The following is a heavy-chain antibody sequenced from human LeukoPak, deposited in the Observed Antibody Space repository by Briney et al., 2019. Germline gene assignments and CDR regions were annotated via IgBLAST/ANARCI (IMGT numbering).Heavy chain of an antibody. CDR2: IGNDENNK. V-gene: IGHV3-30*02. Sequence: PGGSLRLSCAASGFTFSSYGIHWVRQAPGKGLEWVAFIGNDENNKKFGDPVKGRFTIFRDNSKSTVYLQMNSLRVEDTAVYYCAKDDYRYVDYWGQGTLVIVSS. CDR3: AKDDYRYVDY. J-gene: IGHJ4*02. CDR1: GFTFSSYG. D-gene: IGHD3-16*02.